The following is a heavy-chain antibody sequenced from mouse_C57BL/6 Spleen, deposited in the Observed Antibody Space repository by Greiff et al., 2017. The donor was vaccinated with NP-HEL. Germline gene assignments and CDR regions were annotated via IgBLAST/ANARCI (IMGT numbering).Heavy chain of an antibody. V-gene: IGHV1-69*01. Sequence: VKLQQPGAELVMPGASVKLSCKASGYTFTSYWMHWVKQRPGQGLEWIGEIDPSDSYTNYNQNFKGKSTLTVDKSSSTAYMQLSSLTSEDSAVYYCARSSSGYVAWFAYWGQGTLVTVSA. CDR3: ARSSSGYVAWFAY. CDR2: IDPSDSYT. D-gene: IGHD3-2*02. J-gene: IGHJ3*01. CDR1: GYTFTSYW.